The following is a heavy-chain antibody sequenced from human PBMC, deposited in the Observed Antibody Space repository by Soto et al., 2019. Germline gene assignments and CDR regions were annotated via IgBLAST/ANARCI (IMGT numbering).Heavy chain of an antibody. Sequence: GGSLRLSCTAAGFTFGDHARTWVRQAPGKGLEWVSGISGGGSGAYYADSVKGRFTVSRANSKNTLFLQMDSLRAEDTAVYYCAIDLWWYTHWGQGTLVTVSS. J-gene: IGHJ4*02. CDR3: AIDLWWYTH. CDR2: ISGGGSGA. D-gene: IGHD2-15*01. CDR1: GFTFGDHA. V-gene: IGHV3-23*01.